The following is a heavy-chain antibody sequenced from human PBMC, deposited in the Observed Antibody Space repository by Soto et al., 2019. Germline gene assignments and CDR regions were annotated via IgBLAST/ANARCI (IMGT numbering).Heavy chain of an antibody. V-gene: IGHV4-34*01. CDR2: INHSGST. CDR3: ARGVDWLPDY. Sequence: QVQLQQWGAGLLKPSETLSLTCAVYGGSFSGYYWSWIRQPPGKGLEWIGEINHSGSTNYNPSLKSRVTISVDTSKNQFSLKLSSVTAADTAVYYCARGVDWLPDYWGQGTLVTVSS. D-gene: IGHD3-9*01. J-gene: IGHJ4*02. CDR1: GGSFSGYY.